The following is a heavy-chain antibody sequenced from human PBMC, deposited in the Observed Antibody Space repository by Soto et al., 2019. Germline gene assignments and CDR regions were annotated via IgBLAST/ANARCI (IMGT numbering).Heavy chain of an antibody. CDR3: AVGLIVGAPDF. CDR1: GGSISSYY. D-gene: IGHD1-26*01. V-gene: IGHV4-59*01. J-gene: IGHJ4*02. CDR2: LYYGGSA. Sequence: QVQLQESGPGLVKPSETLSLSCTVSGGSISSYYWSWIRQPPGKGLEWIGYLYYGGSANYNPSLKSRVTISLDTSKSEFSLKLSSVTAADTAVYYCAVGLIVGAPDFWGQGTLVTVSS.